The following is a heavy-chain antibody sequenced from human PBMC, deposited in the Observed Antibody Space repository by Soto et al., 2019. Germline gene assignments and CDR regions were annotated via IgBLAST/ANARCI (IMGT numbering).Heavy chain of an antibody. V-gene: IGHV4-4*02. Sequence: QLQLQESGPGLVKPSGTLSLTCGVSGGSLSTPVWWSWVRLPPGKGLEWIGEVFHSGSANYNPSLQRRVTISLDKSTNQFSLRLSSVTAAATAVYYCARKAWTRLDYWGQGALVTVSS. CDR3: ARKAWTRLDY. J-gene: IGHJ4*02. CDR2: VFHSGSA. D-gene: IGHD1-1*01. CDR1: GGSLSTPVW.